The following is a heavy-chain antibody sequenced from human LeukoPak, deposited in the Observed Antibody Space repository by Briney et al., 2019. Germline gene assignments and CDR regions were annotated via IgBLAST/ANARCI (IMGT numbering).Heavy chain of an antibody. V-gene: IGHV4-39*01. J-gene: IGHJ4*02. D-gene: IGHD3-10*01. CDR3: ARLYQYGSGDPN. Sequence: SETLSLTCTVSGVSISSSSYYWGWIRQPPGKGLEWIGSIYYSGSTYYNPSLKSRVTIAVDTSKNQFSLKLSSVTAADTAVYYCARLYQYGSGDPNWGQGTLVTVSS. CDR1: GVSISSSSYY. CDR2: IYYSGST.